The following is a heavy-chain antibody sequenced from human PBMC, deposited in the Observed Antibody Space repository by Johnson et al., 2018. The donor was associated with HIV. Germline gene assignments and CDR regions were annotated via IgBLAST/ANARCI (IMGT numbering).Heavy chain of an antibody. J-gene: IGHJ3*02. D-gene: IGHD1-26*01. CDR3: ARDDRIVGASMGAFDS. CDR1: GFTFDDYA. Sequence: VQLVESGGGLVQPGRSLRLSCAASGFTFDDYAMHWVRQVPGKGLEWVSYISSSGSTIYYADSVKGRFTISRDNAKNSLYLQVNSLRAEDTAVYYCARDDRIVGASMGAFDSWGQGTMVTVSS. CDR2: ISSSGSTI. V-gene: IGHV3-48*03.